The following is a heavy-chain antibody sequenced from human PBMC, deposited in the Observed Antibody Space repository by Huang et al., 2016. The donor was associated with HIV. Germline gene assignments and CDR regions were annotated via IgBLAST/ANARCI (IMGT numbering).Heavy chain of an antibody. CDR1: GGTFSKYS. J-gene: IGHJ6*02. CDR2: IIHMFGEA. Sequence: QVQLVQSGAEVKKPGSSVKVSCKTSGGTFSKYSISWVRQAPGQGLEGMGGIIHMFGEASYARKFQGRVMITADASRNTAYMELSSLRSEDTAVYYCARVYPSYYYDRNDYAPLDTMDVWGQGTTVTVSS. CDR3: ARVYPSYYYDRNDYAPLDTMDV. D-gene: IGHD3-22*01. V-gene: IGHV1-69*01.